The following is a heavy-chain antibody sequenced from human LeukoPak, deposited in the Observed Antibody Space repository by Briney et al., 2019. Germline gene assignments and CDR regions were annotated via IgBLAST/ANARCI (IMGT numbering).Heavy chain of an antibody. J-gene: IGHJ4*02. Sequence: ASVKVSCKASGYTFTSYGISWVRQAPGQGLEWMGWIRAYNGNTNYAQKLQGRVTMTTDTSTSTAYMELRSLRSDDTAVYYCARVPPYYYGSGSYFDYWGQGTLVTVSS. CDR1: GYTFTSYG. CDR3: ARVPPYYYGSGSYFDY. D-gene: IGHD3-10*01. V-gene: IGHV1-18*01. CDR2: IRAYNGNT.